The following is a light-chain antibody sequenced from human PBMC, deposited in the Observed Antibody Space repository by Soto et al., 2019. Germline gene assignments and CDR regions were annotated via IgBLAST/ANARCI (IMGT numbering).Light chain of an antibody. CDR3: QQYDNSIT. CDR2: GAS. V-gene: IGKV3-20*01. Sequence: EIVLTQSPDTLSLSPGESATLSCRASQSVSSNYLAWYQQKPGQAPRLLIYGASIRATGIPDRFSGSGSGTDFTLTISRLEPEDFVVFYCQQYDNSITFGQGTRLEIE. J-gene: IGKJ5*01. CDR1: QSVSSNY.